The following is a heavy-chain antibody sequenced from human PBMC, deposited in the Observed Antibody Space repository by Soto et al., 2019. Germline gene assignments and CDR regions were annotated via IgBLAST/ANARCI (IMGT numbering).Heavy chain of an antibody. CDR2: VYYSGST. V-gene: IGHV4-61*01. D-gene: IGHD2-2*01. Sequence: SETLSLTCSVSGGSVSSGSFYWGRIRQPPGKGLEWIGYVYYSGSTNYNPSLKSRVTISVDTSKNQFSLKLSYVTAADTAVYYCARGGTDIVVVPADYYYYMDVWGKGTTVTVSS. CDR3: ARGGTDIVVVPADYYYYMDV. J-gene: IGHJ6*03. CDR1: GGSVSSGSFY.